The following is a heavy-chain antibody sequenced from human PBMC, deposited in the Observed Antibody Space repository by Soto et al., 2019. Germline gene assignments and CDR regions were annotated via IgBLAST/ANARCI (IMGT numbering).Heavy chain of an antibody. Sequence: QVQLQESGPGLLEPSGTLSLTCAVAGDSISGSNWWRWVRQSPGKGLEWIGEIHHGGGTNHNPSLKSRVTISVDKSKNQVYMRLSSVTAADTAVYYCVRNGGFYLELWGQGTLVTVSS. D-gene: IGHD4-17*01. CDR1: GDSISGSNW. V-gene: IGHV4-4*02. CDR3: VRNGGFYLEL. J-gene: IGHJ4*02. CDR2: IHHGGGT.